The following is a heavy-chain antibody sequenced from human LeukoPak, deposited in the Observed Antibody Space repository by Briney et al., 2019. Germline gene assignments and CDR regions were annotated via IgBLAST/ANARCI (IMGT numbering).Heavy chain of an antibody. CDR1: GYTFTGYY. V-gene: IGHV1-2*06. J-gene: IGHJ6*02. Sequence: APVKVSCKASGYTFTGYYMHWVRQAPGQGLEWMGRINPNSGGTNYAQKFQGRVTMTRDTSISTAYMELTRLRSDDTAVYYCARLYGSSGWYFTEYYYYGMDVWGQGTTVTVSS. D-gene: IGHD6-19*01. CDR2: INPNSGGT. CDR3: ARLYGSSGWYFTEYYYYGMDV.